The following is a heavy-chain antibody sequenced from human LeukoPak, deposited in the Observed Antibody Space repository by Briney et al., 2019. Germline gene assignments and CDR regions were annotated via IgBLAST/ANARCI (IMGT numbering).Heavy chain of an antibody. CDR3: ARDLAYHDAFDI. CDR2: IYYSGST. D-gene: IGHD3-16*01. Sequence: PSETLSLTCTVSGDSITTYYWSLIRQPPGKGLEWIGYIYYSGSTNYNPSVKSRDTISVDTSKNQFSLKLSSVTAADTAVYYCARDLAYHDAFDIWGQGTMVTVSS. J-gene: IGHJ3*02. V-gene: IGHV4-59*01. CDR1: GDSITTYY.